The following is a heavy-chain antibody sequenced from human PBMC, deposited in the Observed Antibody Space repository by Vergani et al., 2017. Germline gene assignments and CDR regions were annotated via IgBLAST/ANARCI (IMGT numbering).Heavy chain of an antibody. Sequence: EVQLVESGGGLVKPGGSLRLSCAASGFTFSSYSMNWVRQAPGKGLEWVSSISSSSSYIYYADSVKGRFTISRDNAKNSLYLQMNSLRAEDTAVYYCARVTGSSSSWYYWGQGTLVTVSS. CDR2: ISSSSSYI. CDR3: ARVTGSSSSWYY. D-gene: IGHD6-6*01. CDR1: GFTFSSYS. V-gene: IGHV3-21*01. J-gene: IGHJ4*02.